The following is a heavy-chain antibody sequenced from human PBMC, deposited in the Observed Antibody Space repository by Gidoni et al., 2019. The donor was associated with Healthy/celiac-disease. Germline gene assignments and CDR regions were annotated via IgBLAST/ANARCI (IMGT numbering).Heavy chain of an antibody. V-gene: IGHV3-30*04. CDR2: ISYDGSNK. J-gene: IGHJ4*02. D-gene: IGHD1-26*01. Sequence: QVQLVESGGGVVQPGRSLRLSCAASGFTFSSYAMHWVRQAPGKGLEWVAFISYDGSNKYYADSVKGRFPISRDNSKNTLYLQMNSLRAEDTAVYYCARGGGSYWGDYFDYWGQGTLVTVSS. CDR3: ARGGGSYWGDYFDY. CDR1: GFTFSSYA.